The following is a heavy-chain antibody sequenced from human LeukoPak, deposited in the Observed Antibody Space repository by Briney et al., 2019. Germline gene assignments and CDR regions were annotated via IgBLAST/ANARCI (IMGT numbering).Heavy chain of an antibody. CDR3: TTAGYTYGYDY. Sequence: KTGGSLRLSCAASGFTFTNAWMSWVRQAPGKGLEWVGRIKSKTDGGTTDYAAPVKGRFTISRDDSKNTLYLQMNSLKTGDTAVYYCTTAGYTYGYDYWGQGTLVTVSS. CDR2: IKSKTDGGTT. CDR1: GFTFTNAW. D-gene: IGHD5-18*01. J-gene: IGHJ4*02. V-gene: IGHV3-15*01.